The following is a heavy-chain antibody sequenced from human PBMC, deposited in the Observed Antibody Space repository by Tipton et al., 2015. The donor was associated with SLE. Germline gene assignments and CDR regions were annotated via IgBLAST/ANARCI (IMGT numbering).Heavy chain of an antibody. D-gene: IGHD1-1*01. CDR1: GGSVSSGSYY. Sequence: LRLSCTVSGGSVSSGSYYWGWIRQPPGKGLEWIGSIYYSGSTYYNPSLKSRVTISVDTSKNQFALKLSSVTAADTAVYYCARDPDWNYSDYWGQGTLVTVSS. J-gene: IGHJ4*02. CDR2: IYYSGST. CDR3: ARDPDWNYSDY. V-gene: IGHV4-39*06.